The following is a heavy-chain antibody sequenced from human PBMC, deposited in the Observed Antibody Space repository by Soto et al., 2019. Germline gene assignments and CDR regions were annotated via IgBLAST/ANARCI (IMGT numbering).Heavy chain of an antibody. D-gene: IGHD3-10*01. CDR1: GFSFDGYA. J-gene: IGHJ4*02. V-gene: IGHV3-9*01. CDR3: ARDVLSRASGPPDS. Sequence: TGGSLRLSCAASGFSFDGYAMHWVRQAPGKGLGWVTGISWNSGTIGYADSVKGRITISTDNAKNSLYLQMNSLRAEDTALYSCARDVLSRASGPPDSWGQGTLVTVSS. CDR2: ISWNSGTI.